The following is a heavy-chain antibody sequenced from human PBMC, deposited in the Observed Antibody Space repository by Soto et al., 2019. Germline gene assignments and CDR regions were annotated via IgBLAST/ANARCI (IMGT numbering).Heavy chain of an antibody. V-gene: IGHV3-9*01. CDR1: GFTFDDYA. D-gene: IGHD6-19*01. J-gene: IGHJ6*02. Sequence: EVQLVESGGGLVQPGRSLRLSCAASGFTFDDYAMHWVREAPGKGLEWVSGISWNSGSIGYADSVKGRFTISRDNAKNSLYVQMNSLRAEDTALYYWVKDIFGYSSTHYGMDVWGQGTTVTVSS. CDR2: ISWNSGSI. CDR3: VKDIFGYSSTHYGMDV.